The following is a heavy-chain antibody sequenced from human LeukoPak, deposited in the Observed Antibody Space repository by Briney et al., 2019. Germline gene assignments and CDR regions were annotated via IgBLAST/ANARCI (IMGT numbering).Heavy chain of an antibody. J-gene: IGHJ6*03. V-gene: IGHV1-2*02. CDR1: GYTFTGYY. CDR2: INPNSGGT. CDR3: ARVSIVVVPAATDYYYYMDV. D-gene: IGHD2-2*01. Sequence: ASVKVSCKASGYTFTGYYMHRVRQAPGQGLEWMGWINPNSGGTNYAQKFQGRVTMTRDTSISTAYMELSRLRSDDTAVYYCARVSIVVVPAATDYYYYMDVWGKGTTVTVSS.